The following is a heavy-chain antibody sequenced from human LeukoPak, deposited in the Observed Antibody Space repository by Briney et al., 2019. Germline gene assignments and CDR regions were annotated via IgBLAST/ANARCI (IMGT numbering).Heavy chain of an antibody. Sequence: ASVKVSCKASGYTFTSYDINWVRQATGQGLEWMGWMNPNSGNTGYAQKSQGRVTMTRNTSISTAYMELSSLRSEDTAVYYCARGRVAVAGGWFDPWGQGTLVTVSS. CDR3: ARGRVAVAGGWFDP. J-gene: IGHJ5*02. CDR2: MNPNSGNT. V-gene: IGHV1-8*01. CDR1: GYTFTSYD. D-gene: IGHD6-19*01.